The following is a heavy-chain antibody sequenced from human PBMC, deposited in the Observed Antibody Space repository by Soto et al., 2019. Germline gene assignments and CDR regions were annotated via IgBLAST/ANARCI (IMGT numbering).Heavy chain of an antibody. CDR2: ISSSSSTI. V-gene: IGHV3-48*01. J-gene: IGHJ4*02. CDR1: GFTVSSNY. Sequence: GGSLRLSCAVSGFTVSSNYMNWVRQAPGKGLEWVSYISSSSSTIYYADSVKGRFTISRDNAKNSLYLQMNSLRAEDTAVYYCARGRSLRYFDWLNYWGQGTLVTVSS. CDR3: ARGRSLRYFDWLNY. D-gene: IGHD3-9*01.